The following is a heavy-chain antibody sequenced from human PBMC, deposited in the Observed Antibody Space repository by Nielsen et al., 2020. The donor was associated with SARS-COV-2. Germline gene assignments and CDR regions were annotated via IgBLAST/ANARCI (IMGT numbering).Heavy chain of an antibody. V-gene: IGHV1-18*01. CDR3: ARGESGRYFDWLFSDAFDI. J-gene: IGHJ3*02. Sequence: ASVKVSCKASGGTFSSYAISWVRQAPGQGLEWMGWISAYNGNTNYAQKLQGRVTMTTDTSTSTAYMELRSLRSDDTAVYYCARGESGRYFDWLFSDAFDIWGQGTMVTVSS. CDR1: GGTFSSYA. D-gene: IGHD3-9*01. CDR2: ISAYNGNT.